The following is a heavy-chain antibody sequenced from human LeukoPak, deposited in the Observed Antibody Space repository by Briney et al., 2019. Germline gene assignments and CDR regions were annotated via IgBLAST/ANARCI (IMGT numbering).Heavy chain of an antibody. CDR2: ISGSGGST. J-gene: IGHJ4*02. Sequence: GGSLRLSCAASGFTFSSYAMSWVRQAPGEGLEWVSAISGSGGSTYYADSVKGRFTISRDNSKNTLYLQMNSLRAEDTAVYYCAKVSNYDFWSGYYNFDYWGQGTLVTVSS. V-gene: IGHV3-23*01. CDR1: GFTFSSYA. D-gene: IGHD3-3*01. CDR3: AKVSNYDFWSGYYNFDY.